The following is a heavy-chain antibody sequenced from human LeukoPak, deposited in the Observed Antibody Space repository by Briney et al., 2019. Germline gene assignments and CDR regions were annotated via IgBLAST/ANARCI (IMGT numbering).Heavy chain of an antibody. Sequence: PGGSLRLSCAASGFTFSSYGMHWVRQAPGKGLEWVAVIRYDGSNKYYADSVKGRFTISRDNSKNTLYLQMNSLRAEDTAVYYCAKDSTYYFDYWGQGTLVTVSS. CDR3: AKDSTYYFDY. J-gene: IGHJ4*02. CDR1: GFTFSSYG. CDR2: IRYDGSNK. V-gene: IGHV3-30*02.